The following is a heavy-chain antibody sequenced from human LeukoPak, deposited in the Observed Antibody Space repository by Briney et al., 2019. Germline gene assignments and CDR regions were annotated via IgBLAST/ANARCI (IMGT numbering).Heavy chain of an antibody. CDR2: IQSDTSQI. CDR3: AGISWFGELLSVNNY. Sequence: GSLRLSCAASRFNFRSSGMHWVRQAPGTGLEWVAFIQSDTSQIYYADSVKGRFTISRDNSKNTLYLQMNSLRAEDTAVYYCAGISWFGELLSVNNYWGQGTLVTVSS. D-gene: IGHD3-10*01. V-gene: IGHV3-30*02. CDR1: RFNFRSSG. J-gene: IGHJ4*02.